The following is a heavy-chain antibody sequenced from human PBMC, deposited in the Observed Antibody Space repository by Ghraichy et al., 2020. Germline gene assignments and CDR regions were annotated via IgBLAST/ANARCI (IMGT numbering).Heavy chain of an antibody. CDR3: ARDTNGDYGDYYAHYGMDF. V-gene: IGHV3-9*01. CDR1: GFTFNDYA. Sequence: GGSLRLSCAASGFTFNDYAMYWVRQAPGKGLEWVSGISWNSGSIGYADSVKGRFIISRDHAKNSLYLQMNSLRAEDTALDYCARDTNGDYGDYYAHYGMDFWGQGTTLTVSS. J-gene: IGHJ6*02. D-gene: IGHD4/OR15-4a*01. CDR2: ISWNSGSI.